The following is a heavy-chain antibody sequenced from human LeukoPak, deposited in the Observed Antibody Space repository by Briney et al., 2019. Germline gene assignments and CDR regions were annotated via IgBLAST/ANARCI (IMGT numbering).Heavy chain of an antibody. CDR1: GFTFSSYE. V-gene: IGHV3-48*03. J-gene: IGHJ4*02. D-gene: IGHD5-12*01. CDR3: ARVSHSGYDYFY. CDR2: ISSSGSTI. Sequence: GGSLRLSCAASGFTFSSYEMNWVRQAPGKGLEWVSYISSSGSTIYYPDSVKGRFTISRDNAKNSLYLQMNSLRAEDTAVYYCARVSHSGYDYFYWGQGTLVTVSS.